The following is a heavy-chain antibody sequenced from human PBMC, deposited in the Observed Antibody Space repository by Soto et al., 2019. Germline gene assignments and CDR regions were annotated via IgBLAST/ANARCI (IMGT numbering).Heavy chain of an antibody. CDR2: IYYSGST. D-gene: IGHD3-22*01. V-gene: IGHV4-31*03. Sequence: QVQLQESGPGLVKPSQTLSLTCTVSGGSISSGGYYWSWIRQRPGKGLEWIGYIYYSGSTYYNPSLKSRVTISVDTSKNQFSLKLSSVTAADTAVYYCARDPSYDHRNGMDVWGQGTTVTVSS. CDR1: GGSISSGGYY. J-gene: IGHJ6*02. CDR3: ARDPSYDHRNGMDV.